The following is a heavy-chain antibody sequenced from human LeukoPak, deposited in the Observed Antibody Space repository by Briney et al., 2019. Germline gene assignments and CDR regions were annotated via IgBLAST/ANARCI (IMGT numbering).Heavy chain of an antibody. CDR2: ISSSSSTI. D-gene: IGHD1-26*01. V-gene: IGHV3-48*02. CDR1: GFTFSSYS. J-gene: IGHJ6*02. Sequence: GGSLRLSCAASGFTFSSYSMNWVCQAPGKGLEWVSYISSSSSTIYYADSVKGRFTISRDNAKNSLYLQMNSLRDEDTAVYYCARDVWVYYYYYGMDVWGQGTTVTVSS. CDR3: ARDVWVYYYYYGMDV.